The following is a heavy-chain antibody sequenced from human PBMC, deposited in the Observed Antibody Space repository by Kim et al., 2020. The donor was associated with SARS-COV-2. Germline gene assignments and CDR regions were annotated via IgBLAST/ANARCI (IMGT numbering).Heavy chain of an antibody. V-gene: IGHV5-51*01. Sequence: GESLKISCKGSGYSFTSYWIGWVRQMPGKGLEWMGIIYPGDSDTRYSPSFQGQVTISADKSISTAYLQWSSLKASDTAMYYCARQGKDILTGYYSSYYYYGMDVWGRGTTVTVSS. J-gene: IGHJ6*02. CDR2: IYPGDSDT. CDR1: GYSFTSYW. CDR3: ARQGKDILTGYYSSYYYYGMDV. D-gene: IGHD3-9*01.